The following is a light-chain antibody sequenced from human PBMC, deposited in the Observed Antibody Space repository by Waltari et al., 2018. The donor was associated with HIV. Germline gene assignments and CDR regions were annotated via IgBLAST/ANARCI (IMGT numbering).Light chain of an antibody. V-gene: IGLV1-47*01. Sequence: QSVLTQPPSTSATPGQRVTILCSGASSNIGRHFVSWYQPLPGATPKLLIYESDRRPSGVPDRFSGSESGTSASLAISGLRSEDEADYYCAAWDNYLNAWVFGGGTRVTVL. CDR2: ESD. CDR3: AAWDNYLNAWV. CDR1: SSNIGRHF. J-gene: IGLJ3*02.